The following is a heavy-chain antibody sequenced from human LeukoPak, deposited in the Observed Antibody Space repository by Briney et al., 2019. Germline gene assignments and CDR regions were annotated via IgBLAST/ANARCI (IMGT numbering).Heavy chain of an antibody. J-gene: IGHJ5*02. D-gene: IGHD3-16*01. CDR2: ISGYNGNT. V-gene: IGHV1-18*01. CDR1: VYTFTIYG. CDR3: ARTSHESVLYWSDP. Sequence: ASVNVSCEASVYTFTIYGIGWVRQAPGQGLEWMGWISGYNGNTNYAQKFQGRVTMNTDTSTSTAYMELRSLRSDDTAVYYCARTSHESVLYWSDPWGQGTLVNVFS.